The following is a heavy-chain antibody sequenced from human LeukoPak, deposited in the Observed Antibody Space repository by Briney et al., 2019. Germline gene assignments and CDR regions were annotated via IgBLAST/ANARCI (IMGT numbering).Heavy chain of an antibody. D-gene: IGHD3-22*01. Sequence: ASVKVSCEASGYTFTSYYMHWVRQAPGQGLEWMGIINPSGGSTSYAQKFQGRVTMTRDTSTSTVYMELSSLRSEDTAVYYCARDGGSSGYYREYFDYWGQGTLVTVSS. CDR2: INPSGGST. CDR3: ARDGGSSGYYREYFDY. CDR1: GYTFTSYY. J-gene: IGHJ4*02. V-gene: IGHV1-46*03.